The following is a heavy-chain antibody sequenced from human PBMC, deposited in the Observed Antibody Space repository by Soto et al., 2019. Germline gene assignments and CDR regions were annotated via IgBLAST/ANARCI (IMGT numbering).Heavy chain of an antibody. CDR1: GFTFSIYA. Sequence: GGSLRLSCAASGFTFSIYAMSWVRQAPGKGLEWVSAISGSGGNTYYADSVKGRFTISRDNSKNTLYLQMNSLRAEDTAVYYCATSLCGTGDSSGYYFDYWGQGTLVTVSS. CDR3: ATSLCGTGDSSGYYFDY. V-gene: IGHV3-23*01. J-gene: IGHJ4*02. CDR2: ISGSGGNT. D-gene: IGHD3-22*01.